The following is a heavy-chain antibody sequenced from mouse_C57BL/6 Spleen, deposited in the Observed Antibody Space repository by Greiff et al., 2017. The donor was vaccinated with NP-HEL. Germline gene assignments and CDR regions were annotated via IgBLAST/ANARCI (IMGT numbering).Heavy chain of an antibody. D-gene: IGHD2-5*01. J-gene: IGHJ2*01. CDR3: AREETYSSNDVGY. Sequence: QVQLQQPGAELVKPGASVKMSCKASGYTFTSYWITWVKQRPGQGLEWIGDIYPGSGSTNYNEKFKSKATLTVDTSSSTAYMQLSSLTSGDSAVYYCAREETYSSNDVGYWSQGTTLTVSS. CDR1: GYTFTSYW. V-gene: IGHV1-55*01. CDR2: IYPGSGST.